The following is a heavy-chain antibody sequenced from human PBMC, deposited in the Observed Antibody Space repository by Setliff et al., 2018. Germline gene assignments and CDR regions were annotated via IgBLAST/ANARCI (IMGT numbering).Heavy chain of an antibody. CDR3: AKDKDVRVDYFDY. J-gene: IGHJ4*02. CDR2: INVGGTNT. CDR1: GFTYNNCW. Sequence: GGSLRLSCGASGFTYNNCWVSWVRQAPGKRLEWVSIINVGGTNTYYRDSVKGRFTISRDNSKSTLYLQMNSLRAEDTAIYYCAKDKDVRVDYFDYWGPGTLVTVSS. V-gene: IGHV3-23*01. D-gene: IGHD3-10*01.